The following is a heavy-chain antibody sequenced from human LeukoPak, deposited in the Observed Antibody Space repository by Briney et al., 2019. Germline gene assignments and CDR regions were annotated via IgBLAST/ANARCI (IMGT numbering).Heavy chain of an antibody. CDR3: AELGITMIGGV. V-gene: IGHV3-48*03. Sequence: GGSLRLSCVASGFTFSSYEMNWVCQAPGKGLEWVSYISSSGSTIYYADSVKGRFTISRDNAKNSLYLQMNSLRAEDTAVYYCAELGITMIGGVWGKGTTVTISS. J-gene: IGHJ6*04. CDR1: GFTFSSYE. CDR2: ISSSGSTI. D-gene: IGHD3-10*02.